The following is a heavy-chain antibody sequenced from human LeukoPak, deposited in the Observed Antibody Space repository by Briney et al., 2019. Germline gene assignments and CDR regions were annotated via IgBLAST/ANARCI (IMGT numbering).Heavy chain of an antibody. CDR2: ISYSGST. CDR3: ARSRPPRIVVADFDY. Sequence: SETLSLTCTVSGGSISSSSYYWGWIRQPPGKGLEWIGSISYSGSTFHNPSLKSRFTMSVDTSNNQLSLKLSSVTAADTAVYYCARSRPPRIVVADFDYWGQGTLVTVSS. J-gene: IGHJ4*02. V-gene: IGHV4-39*01. CDR1: GGSISSSSYY. D-gene: IGHD6-19*01.